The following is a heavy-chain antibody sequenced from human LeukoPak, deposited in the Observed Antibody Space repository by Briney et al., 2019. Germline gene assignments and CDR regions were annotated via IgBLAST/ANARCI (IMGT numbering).Heavy chain of an antibody. CDR3: ARDGNYYYGSGSYPDY. V-gene: IGHV3-30-3*01. CDR1: EFTFSSYA. J-gene: IGHJ4*02. D-gene: IGHD3-10*01. CDR2: ISYDGSNK. Sequence: GRSLRLSCAASEFTFSSYAMHWVRQAPGKGLEWVAVISYDGSNKYYADSVKGRFTISRDNSKSTLYLQMNSLRVEDTAVYYCARDGNYYYGSGSYPDYWGREPWSPSPQ.